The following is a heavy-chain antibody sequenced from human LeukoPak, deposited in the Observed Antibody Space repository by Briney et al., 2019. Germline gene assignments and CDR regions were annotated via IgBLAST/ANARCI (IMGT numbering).Heavy chain of an antibody. CDR2: IRSKAYGGTT. V-gene: IGHV3-49*03. CDR1: GFTFGDYA. CDR3: TRGYCTNGVCYRFDY. D-gene: IGHD2-8*01. Sequence: GGSLRLSCTAPGFTFGDYAMSWFRRAPGKGLEWVGLIRSKAYGGTTEYAASVKGRFTISRDDSKSIAYLQMNSLKTEDTAVYYCTRGYCTNGVCYRFDYWGQGTLVTVSS. J-gene: IGHJ4*02.